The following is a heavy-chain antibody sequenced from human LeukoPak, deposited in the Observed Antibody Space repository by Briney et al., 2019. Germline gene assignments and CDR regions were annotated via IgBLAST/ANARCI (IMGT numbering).Heavy chain of an antibody. Sequence: PSETLSLTCTVSGGSISSYYCSWIRQPPGKGLEWIGYIYYSGSTNYNPSLKSRVTISVDTSKNQFSLKLSSVTAADTAVYYCARGSGPVWLGQQDDAFDIWGQGTMVTVSS. V-gene: IGHV4-59*01. D-gene: IGHD5-12*01. CDR2: IYYSGST. CDR3: ARGSGPVWLGQQDDAFDI. CDR1: GGSISSYY. J-gene: IGHJ3*02.